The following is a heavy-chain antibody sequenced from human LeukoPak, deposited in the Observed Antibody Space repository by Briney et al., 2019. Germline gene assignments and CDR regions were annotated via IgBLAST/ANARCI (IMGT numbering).Heavy chain of an antibody. CDR3: ARGWWSGYAIFDY. V-gene: IGHV3-23*01. J-gene: IGHJ4*02. Sequence: GGSLRLSCAASGFTFSSYAMSWVRQAPGKGLEWVSAISGSGGSTYYADSVKGRFTISRDNSRNTLYLQMNSLRAEDTAVYYCARGWWSGYAIFDYWGQGTLVTVSS. D-gene: IGHD5-12*01. CDR2: ISGSGGST. CDR1: GFTFSSYA.